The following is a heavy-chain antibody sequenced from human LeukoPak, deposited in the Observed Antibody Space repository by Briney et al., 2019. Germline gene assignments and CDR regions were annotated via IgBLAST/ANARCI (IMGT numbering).Heavy chain of an antibody. Sequence: ASVKVSCKASGYTFTSYAMNWVRQAPGQGLEWMGWISAYNGNTNYAQKLQGRVTMTTDTSTSTAYMELRSLRSDDTAVYYCARAYYYDSSGDFDYWGQGTLVTVSS. CDR1: GYTFTSYA. CDR2: ISAYNGNT. D-gene: IGHD3-22*01. CDR3: ARAYYYDSSGDFDY. J-gene: IGHJ4*02. V-gene: IGHV1-18*04.